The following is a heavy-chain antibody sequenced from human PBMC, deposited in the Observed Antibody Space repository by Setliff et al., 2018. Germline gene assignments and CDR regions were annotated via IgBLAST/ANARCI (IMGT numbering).Heavy chain of an antibody. V-gene: IGHV4-39*07. CDR2: IYDRGST. J-gene: IGHJ6*03. Sequence: PSETLSLTCTVSGGSISSSTNYWGWIRQPPGKGLEWIGNIYDRGSTHYNPSLKSRVTISEDTSKSQSSLKLSSVTAADTAVYYCARCDGVYYYYMDVWGKGTTVTVSS. CDR1: GGSISSSTNY. CDR3: ARCDGVYYYYMDV. D-gene: IGHD3-10*01.